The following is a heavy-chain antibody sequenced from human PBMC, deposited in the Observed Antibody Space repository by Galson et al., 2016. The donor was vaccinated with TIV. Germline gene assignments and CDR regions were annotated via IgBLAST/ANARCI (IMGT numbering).Heavy chain of an antibody. CDR2: INRDGSNT. J-gene: IGHJ5*02. V-gene: IGHV3-74*01. CDR3: ARMNYDFWSGSNPGWWFDP. Sequence: SLRLSCAASGFIFSTYWMHWVRQVPGKGLLWVSHINRDGSNTSYADSVKGRFTISRDNAKNMVYLQMNSLSGEDTAVYYCARMNYDFWSGSNPGWWFDPWGQGTQVTVSS. CDR1: GFIFSTYW. D-gene: IGHD3-3*01.